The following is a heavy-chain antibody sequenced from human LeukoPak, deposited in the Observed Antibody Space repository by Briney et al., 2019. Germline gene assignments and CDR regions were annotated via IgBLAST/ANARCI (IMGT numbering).Heavy chain of an antibody. J-gene: IGHJ4*02. CDR1: GFTFSSYS. Sequence: GGSLRLYCAGSGFTFSSYSMNWVRQAPGKGLEWVSSITSSSSYIYYADSVKGRFTISRDSAKKSVYLQMNSLRAEDTAVYYCARGSTYSSGWYTGFDYWGQGTLVTVSS. D-gene: IGHD6-19*01. V-gene: IGHV3-21*01. CDR2: ITSSSSYI. CDR3: ARGSTYSSGWYTGFDY.